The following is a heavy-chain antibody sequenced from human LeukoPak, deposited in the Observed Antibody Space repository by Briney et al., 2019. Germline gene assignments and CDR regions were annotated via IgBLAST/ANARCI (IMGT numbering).Heavy chain of an antibody. V-gene: IGHV1-2*02. CDR3: ARTSKKVGATTGQIDY. CDR1: GYTFTGYY. D-gene: IGHD1-26*01. J-gene: IGHJ4*02. CDR2: INPNSGGT. Sequence: ASVKVSCKASGYTFTGYYMHWLRQAPGQGLEWMGWINPNSGGTNYAQKFQGRVTMTRDTSISTAYMELSRLRSDDTAVYYCARTSKKVGATTGQIDYWGQGTLVTVSS.